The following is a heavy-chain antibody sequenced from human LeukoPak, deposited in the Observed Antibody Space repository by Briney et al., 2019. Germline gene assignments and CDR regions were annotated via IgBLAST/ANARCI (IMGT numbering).Heavy chain of an antibody. Sequence: ASVKVSCKASGYTFTSYAMNWVRQAPGQRLEWMGWINTNTGNPTYAQGFTGRFVFSLDTSVSTAYLQISSLKAEDTAVYYCAGGAAASPFDYWGQGTLVTVSS. CDR1: GYTFTSYA. CDR2: INTNTGNP. CDR3: AGGAAASPFDY. V-gene: IGHV7-4-1*02. D-gene: IGHD6-13*01. J-gene: IGHJ4*02.